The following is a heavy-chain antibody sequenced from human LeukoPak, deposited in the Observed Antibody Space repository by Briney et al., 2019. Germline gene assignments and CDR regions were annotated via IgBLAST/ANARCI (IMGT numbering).Heavy chain of an antibody. V-gene: IGHV3-21*01. CDR2: ITSSGTYI. CDR1: GFTFNNYN. D-gene: IGHD1-26*01. J-gene: IGHJ6*03. CDR3: ARDPYSGNYGNYYYYYMDV. Sequence: GGSLRLSCATSGFTFNNYNMNWVRQAPGRALEWVSSITSSGTYIFYADSVKGRFTISRDNAKNSLCLQMNSLGPEDTAVYYCARDPYSGNYGNYYYYYMDVWGKGTTVTISS.